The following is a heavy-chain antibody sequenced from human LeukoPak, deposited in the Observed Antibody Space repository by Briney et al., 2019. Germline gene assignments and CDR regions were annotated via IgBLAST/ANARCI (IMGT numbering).Heavy chain of an antibody. CDR3: ARDSYYSGYSSGWWGYYFDY. CDR1: GYTFTGYY. D-gene: IGHD6-19*01. CDR2: INPNSGGT. V-gene: IGHV1-2*02. Sequence: ASVKVSRKASGYTFTGYYMHWVRQAPGQGLEWMGWINPNSGGTNYAQKFQGRVTMTRDTSISTAYMELSRLRSDDTAVYYCARDSYYSGYSSGWWGYYFDYWGQGTLVTVSS. J-gene: IGHJ4*02.